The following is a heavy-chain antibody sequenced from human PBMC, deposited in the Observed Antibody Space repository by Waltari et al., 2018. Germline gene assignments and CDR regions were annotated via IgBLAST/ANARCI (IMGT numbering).Heavy chain of an antibody. J-gene: IGHJ6*02. Sequence: QVQLVQSGAEVKKPGASVKVSCKASGYTFTSYAMHWVRQAPGQRLEWMGWNNAGNGNTKYSQKFQGRVTITRDTSASTAYMELSSLRSEDTAVYYCARVIGVSSSWYYYGMDVWGQGTTVTVSS. V-gene: IGHV1-3*01. CDR2: NNAGNGNT. CDR3: ARVIGVSSSWYYYGMDV. CDR1: GYTFTSYA. D-gene: IGHD3-3*01.